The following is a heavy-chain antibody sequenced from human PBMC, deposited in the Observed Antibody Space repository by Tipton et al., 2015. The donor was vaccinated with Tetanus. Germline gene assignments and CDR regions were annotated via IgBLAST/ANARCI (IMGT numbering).Heavy chain of an antibody. Sequence: QLVQSGAEVKKPGASVKVSCKASGYTFKHYGVNWVRQAPGQGLEWMGWTSPFNENVNYAEKFRGRLTMTTDRSTATVYMDLRSLKSDDTAIYYCARGRGLGPHEYLEHWGQGTLVTVS. V-gene: IGHV1-18*01. CDR2: TSPFNENV. J-gene: IGHJ5*02. CDR1: GYTFKHYG. D-gene: IGHD3/OR15-3a*01. CDR3: ARGRGLGPHEYLEH.